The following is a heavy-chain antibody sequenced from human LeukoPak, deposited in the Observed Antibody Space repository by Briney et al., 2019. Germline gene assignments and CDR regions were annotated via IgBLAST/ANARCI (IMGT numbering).Heavy chain of an antibody. CDR2: INPNSGGT. CDR3: ARELGVPPDCSSTSCYLDY. Sequence: ASVKVSCKASGYTFTGYYMHWVRQAPGQGLEWMGWINPNSGGTNYAQKFQARVTMTRDTSISTAYMALSRLRSDDTAVYYCARELGVPPDCSSTSCYLDYWGQGTLVTVSS. CDR1: GYTFTGYY. D-gene: IGHD2-2*01. J-gene: IGHJ4*02. V-gene: IGHV1-2*02.